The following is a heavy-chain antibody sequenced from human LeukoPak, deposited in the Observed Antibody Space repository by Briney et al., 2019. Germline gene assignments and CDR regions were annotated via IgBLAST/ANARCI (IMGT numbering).Heavy chain of an antibody. Sequence: ASVKVSCKASGYTSTSYGISWVRQAPGQGLEWMGWISAYNGNTNYAQKLQGRVTMTTDTSTSTAYMELRSLRSDDTAVYYCARADTYYYDSSGYEDAFDIWGQGTMVTVSS. CDR1: GYTSTSYG. J-gene: IGHJ3*02. V-gene: IGHV1-18*01. D-gene: IGHD3-22*01. CDR3: ARADTYYYDSSGYEDAFDI. CDR2: ISAYNGNT.